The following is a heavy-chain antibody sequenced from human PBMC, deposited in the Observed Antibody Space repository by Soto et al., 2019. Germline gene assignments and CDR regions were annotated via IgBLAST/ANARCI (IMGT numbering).Heavy chain of an antibody. CDR2: ISSYNGDT. Sequence: ASVKVTCKASGYTFTRSGISWARQAPGQGPEWMGWISSYNGDTNYAQTFQGRVTMTTDTSTSTAYMDLRSLKSNDTAVYYCARGGYYDNVWGKLSHYGLDKWGQGTSVTVSS. V-gene: IGHV1-18*01. J-gene: IGHJ6*02. CDR3: ARGGYYDNVWGKLSHYGLDK. CDR1: GYTFTRSG. D-gene: IGHD3-16*01.